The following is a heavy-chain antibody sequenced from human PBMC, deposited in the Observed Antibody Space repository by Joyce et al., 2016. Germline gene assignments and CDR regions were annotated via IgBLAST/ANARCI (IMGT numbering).Heavy chain of an antibody. Sequence: EVQLVQSGAEVKKPGESLKISCKGSGYSFSSYWIGWVLQMPGKGLEWSGIIYPGDSDTRYSPSFQGQVTMSADKSISTAYLQWNTLKASDTAMYFCARAHSSGWYYFDSWGQGTLVTVSS. V-gene: IGHV5-51*01. CDR2: IYPGDSDT. CDR1: GYSFSSYW. CDR3: ARAHSSGWYYFDS. J-gene: IGHJ4*02. D-gene: IGHD6-19*01.